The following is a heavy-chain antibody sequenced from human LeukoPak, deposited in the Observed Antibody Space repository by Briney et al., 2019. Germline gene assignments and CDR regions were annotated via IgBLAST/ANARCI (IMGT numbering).Heavy chain of an antibody. J-gene: IGHJ4*02. V-gene: IGHV1-3*01. CDR1: GHTFTSYA. CDR3: ARRGACSGSSCNLDY. Sequence: GASVKVSCKASGHTFTSYAMHWVRQAPGQRLEWMGWINAGNGNTKYSQKFQGRVTMTRDTSTSTVYLELSNLRSEDTAVYYCARRGACSGSSCNLDYWGQGTQVTVSS. CDR2: INAGNGNT. D-gene: IGHD2-15*01.